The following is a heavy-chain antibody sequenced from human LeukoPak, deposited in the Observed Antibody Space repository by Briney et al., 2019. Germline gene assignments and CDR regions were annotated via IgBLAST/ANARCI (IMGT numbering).Heavy chain of an antibody. CDR3: AREEGIAKPLSAFDI. D-gene: IGHD2-21*01. CDR2: ISSSSSYI. J-gene: IGHJ3*02. CDR1: GFTFSSYS. V-gene: IGHV3-21*01. Sequence: KPWGPLRLSCAASGFTFSSYSMNWVRQAPGKGLEWVSSISSSSSYIYYGDSLKGRFTISRDNAKNSLYLQMNSLRAEDTAVYYCAREEGIAKPLSAFDIWGQGTMDTVSS.